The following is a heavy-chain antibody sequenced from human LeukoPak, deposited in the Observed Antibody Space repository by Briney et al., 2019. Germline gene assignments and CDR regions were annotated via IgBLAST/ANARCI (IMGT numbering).Heavy chain of an antibody. V-gene: IGHV1-69*05. Sequence: SVKVSCKASGGTFSSYAISWVRQAPGQGLEWMGGIIPIFGTANYAQKLQGRVTITTDKSTSTAYMELSSLRSEDTAVYYCARGTTVTTFDYWGQGTLVTVSS. CDR1: GGTFSSYA. D-gene: IGHD4-11*01. CDR3: ARGTTVTTFDY. CDR2: IIPIFGTA. J-gene: IGHJ4*02.